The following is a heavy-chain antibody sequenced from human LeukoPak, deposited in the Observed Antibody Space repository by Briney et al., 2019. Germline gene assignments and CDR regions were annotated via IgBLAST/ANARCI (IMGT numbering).Heavy chain of an antibody. CDR2: IYHTGST. CDR3: VRHPPRDP. J-gene: IGHJ5*02. Sequence: ASETLSLTCTVSGYSISSGYYWGWIRQPPGKGLEWIGSIYHTGSTYFNPSLKSRVTISINTSKNQFSLTLSSVTAADTAVYYCVRHPPRDPWGQGTLVTVSS. V-gene: IGHV4-38-2*02. CDR1: GYSISSGYY.